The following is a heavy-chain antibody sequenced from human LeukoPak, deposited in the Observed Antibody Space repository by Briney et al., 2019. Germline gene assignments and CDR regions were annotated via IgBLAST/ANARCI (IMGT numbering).Heavy chain of an antibody. D-gene: IGHD2-2*01. J-gene: IGHJ6*02. V-gene: IGHV5-51*01. CDR3: ARHACLSSTSCYYYYGMDV. Sequence: GESLKISCKGSGYSFTSYWIGWVRQMPGKGPEWMGIIYPGDSDTRYSPSFQGQVTISADKSISTAYLQWSSLKASDTAMYYCARHACLSSTSCYYYYGMDVWGQGTTVTVSS. CDR1: GYSFTSYW. CDR2: IYPGDSDT.